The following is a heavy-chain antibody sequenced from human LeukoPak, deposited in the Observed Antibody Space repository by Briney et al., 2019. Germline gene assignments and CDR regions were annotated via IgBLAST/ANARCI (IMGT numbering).Heavy chain of an antibody. J-gene: IGHJ4*02. CDR2: INPSGGST. D-gene: IGHD4-17*01. V-gene: IGHV1-46*01. CDR3: ARDSYGVDY. Sequence: ASVKVSCKASGYTFSNYHMHWVRQAPGQGLEWMGKINPSGGSTSYAQKFQGRVTMTRDTSTSTVYMELSSLRSEDTAVYYCARDSYGVDYWGQGTLVTVCS. CDR1: GYTFSNYH.